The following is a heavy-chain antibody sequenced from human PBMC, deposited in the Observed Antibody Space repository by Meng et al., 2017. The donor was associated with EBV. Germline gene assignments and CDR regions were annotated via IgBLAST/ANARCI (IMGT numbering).Heavy chain of an antibody. J-gene: IGHJ4*02. D-gene: IGHD3-10*01. CDR2: FLPRLGAP. CDR3: ASESGRGYTPDY. Sequence: QGQVVRSAPEGKKPGSSWKSSSKTSGGPFRYYAISWVRQAPGQGLEWLGGFLPRLGAPNYAQKFHGRVKITADESTSTHYMDLSSLRSEDTAIYYCASESGRGYTPDYWGQGTLVTVSS. V-gene: IGHV1-69*12. CDR1: GGPFRYYA.